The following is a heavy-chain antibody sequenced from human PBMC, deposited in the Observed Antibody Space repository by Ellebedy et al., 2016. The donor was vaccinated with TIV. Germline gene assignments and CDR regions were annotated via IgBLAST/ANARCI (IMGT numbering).Heavy chain of an antibody. D-gene: IGHD2-2*01. CDR2: IWYDGSPK. CDR3: ARDRRHQSSSRTPGIDY. Sequence: PGGSLRLSCTASGFPFSSYGMHWVRQAPGKGLEWVAQIWYDGSPKDHAASVKGRFTIFRDNSKNTLYLEMKTLRVEDSALYYCARDRRHQSSSRTPGIDYWGQGTLVTVSS. CDR1: GFPFSSYG. V-gene: IGHV3-33*01. J-gene: IGHJ4*02.